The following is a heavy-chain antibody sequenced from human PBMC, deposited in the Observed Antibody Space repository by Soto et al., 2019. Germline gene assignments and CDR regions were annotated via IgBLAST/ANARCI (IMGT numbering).Heavy chain of an antibody. Sequence: PSETLSLTCTISVVSIDSGGYYCSWIRQHPTEGLEWIGYIHNNGATYYNPSLTGRVSISADRSKTQFSLNVYSVNAADTGVYYCEREGAAYYWFHPWGPGVLVTGSS. V-gene: IGHV4-31*03. J-gene: IGHJ5*02. CDR2: IHNNGAT. CDR1: VVSIDSGGYY. D-gene: IGHD3-10*01. CDR3: EREGAAYYWFHP.